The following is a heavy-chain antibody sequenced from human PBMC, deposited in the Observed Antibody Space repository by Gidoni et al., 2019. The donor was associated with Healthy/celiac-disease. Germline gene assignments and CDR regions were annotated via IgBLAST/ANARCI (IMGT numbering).Heavy chain of an antibody. CDR2: IYYSGST. CDR3: ARAYYDILTGYYEGYAFDI. V-gene: IGHV4-59*01. J-gene: IGHJ3*02. Sequence: QVQLQESGPGLVKPSETLSLTCPVSVVSIRSYSWSWIRQPPGKGLEWIGYIYYSGSTNYNPSLKSRVTISVDTSKNQVSLKLSSVTAADTAVYYCARAYYDILTGYYEGYAFDIWGQGTMVTVSS. CDR1: VVSIRSYS. D-gene: IGHD3-9*01.